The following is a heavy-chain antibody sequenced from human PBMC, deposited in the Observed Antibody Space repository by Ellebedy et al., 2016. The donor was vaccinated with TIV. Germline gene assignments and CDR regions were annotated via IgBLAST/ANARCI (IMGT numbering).Heavy chain of an antibody. CDR2: IYPGDSDT. Sequence: GESLKISXKGSGYSFTSYWIGWVRQMPGKGLEWMGIIYPGDSDTRYSPSFQGQVTISADKSISTAYLQWSSLKASDTAMYYCARRKGDHYYGMDVWGQGTTVTVSS. D-gene: IGHD1-26*01. CDR3: ARRKGDHYYGMDV. V-gene: IGHV5-51*01. CDR1: GYSFTSYW. J-gene: IGHJ6*02.